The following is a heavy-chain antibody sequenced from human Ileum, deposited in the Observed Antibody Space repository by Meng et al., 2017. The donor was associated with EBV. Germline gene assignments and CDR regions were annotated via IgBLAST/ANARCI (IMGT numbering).Heavy chain of an antibody. V-gene: IGHV3-11*01. Sequence: QVPLVESGGGLVQPGGSLRLSCAASGFTFSDYYMSWIRQAPGKGLEWLSYITSSGHAVEYADSVKGRFTISRDNAKNSLYLQMNSLRAEDTAVYYCARENSGGFSGCDYWGQGTLVTVSS. CDR3: ARENSGGFSGCDY. CDR1: GFTFSDYY. D-gene: IGHD5-12*01. CDR2: ITSSGHAV. J-gene: IGHJ4*02.